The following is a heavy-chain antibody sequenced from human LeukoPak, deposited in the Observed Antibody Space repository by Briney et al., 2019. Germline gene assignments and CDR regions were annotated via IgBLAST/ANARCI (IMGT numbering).Heavy chain of an antibody. CDR2: IISIFGTT. D-gene: IGHD3-9*01. CDR3: ARDVTGYSLSSGY. V-gene: IGHV1-69*13. Sequence: SVKVSCKASGGTFSSFGISWVRQAPGQGLEWMGGIISIFGTTNYAQKFQGRVTITADESTSTVYMELSSLRSEDTGVYYCARDVTGYSLSSGYWGQGTLVTVSS. CDR1: GGTFSSFG. J-gene: IGHJ4*02.